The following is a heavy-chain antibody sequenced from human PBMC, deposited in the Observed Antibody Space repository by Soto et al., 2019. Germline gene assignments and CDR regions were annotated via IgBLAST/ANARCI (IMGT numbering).Heavy chain of an antibody. J-gene: IGHJ4*02. CDR2: INHSGST. CDR3: ARRGYCSGGSCFRRPLDY. Sequence: QVQLQQWGAGLLKPSETLSLTCAVYGGSFSGYYWSWIRQPPGKGLEWMGEINHSGSTNYNPSLKSRVTISVDTSKNQFSLKLSSVTAADTAVYYCARRGYCSGGSCFRRPLDYWGQGTLVTVSS. V-gene: IGHV4-34*01. D-gene: IGHD2-15*01. CDR1: GGSFSGYY.